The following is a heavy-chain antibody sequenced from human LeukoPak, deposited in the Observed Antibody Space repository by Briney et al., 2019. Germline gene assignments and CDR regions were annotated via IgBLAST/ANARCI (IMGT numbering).Heavy chain of an antibody. Sequence: ASVKVSCKTSGYTFTSYYMHWVRQAPGQGLEWMGIINPSGGSTSYAQKFQGRITMTRDMSTSTVFMDLSSLRSEDTAVYYCARDQGVVGATILDYWGQGTLVTVSS. D-gene: IGHD1-26*01. J-gene: IGHJ4*02. V-gene: IGHV1-46*01. CDR2: INPSGGST. CDR1: GYTFTSYY. CDR3: ARDQGVVGATILDY.